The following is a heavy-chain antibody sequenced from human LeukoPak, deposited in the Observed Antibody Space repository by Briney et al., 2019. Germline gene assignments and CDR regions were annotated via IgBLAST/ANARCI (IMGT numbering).Heavy chain of an antibody. V-gene: IGHV3-53*04. CDR3: ARPSIVGATRDGAFDI. CDR2: ICSGGST. CDR1: GFTVSSNY. J-gene: IGHJ3*02. Sequence: GGSLRLSCAASGFTVSSNYMSWVRQAPGEGLGWVSVICSGGSTYYGDSVKGGFTISRHNSKNTLYLQMNSLRAADTAVYYCARPSIVGATRDGAFDIWGQGTMVTVSS. D-gene: IGHD1-26*01.